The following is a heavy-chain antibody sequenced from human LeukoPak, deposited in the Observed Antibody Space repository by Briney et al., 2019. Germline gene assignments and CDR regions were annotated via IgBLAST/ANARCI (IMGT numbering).Heavy chain of an antibody. CDR3: AKRTASGYYYPFDY. V-gene: IGHV3-23*01. D-gene: IGHD3-22*01. J-gene: IGHJ4*02. CDR1: GFTFSSYA. CDR2: ISGGGSSI. Sequence: GGSLRLSCAASGFTFSSYAMSWVRQAPGKGLECVSGISGGGSSIDYADSVKGRFTISRDNSKNTPFLQMNSLRAEDTAVYYCAKRTASGYYYPFDYWGQGTLVTVSS.